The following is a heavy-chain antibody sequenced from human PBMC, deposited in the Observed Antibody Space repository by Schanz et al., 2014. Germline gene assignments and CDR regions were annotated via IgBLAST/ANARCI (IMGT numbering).Heavy chain of an antibody. D-gene: IGHD2-15*01. CDR1: RSTFSSYT. CDR2: FIPILDVG. CDR3: ARLVGPSFYYGMDV. Sequence: QVQLVQSGAEVKKPGSSVKVSCKASRSTFSSYTISWVRQARGQGLEWVGRFIPILDVGNYAQQFQGRVTMTRDTSTSTVYMELSSLRSEDTAVYYCARLVGPSFYYGMDVWGQGTTVTVSS. J-gene: IGHJ6*02. V-gene: IGHV1-69*02.